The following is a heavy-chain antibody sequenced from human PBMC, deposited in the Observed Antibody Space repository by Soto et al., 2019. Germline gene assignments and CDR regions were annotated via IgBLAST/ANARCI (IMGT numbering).Heavy chain of an antibody. Sequence: SETLSLTCTVSGGSIRSYYWSWIRQPPGKGLEWIGYIYYSGSTNYNPSLKSRVTISVDTSKNQFSLKLSSVTAADTAVYYCGRESGYSYGFNWFDPWGQGTLVTV. D-gene: IGHD5-18*01. CDR2: IYYSGST. J-gene: IGHJ5*02. CDR1: GGSIRSYY. V-gene: IGHV4-59*01. CDR3: GRESGYSYGFNWFDP.